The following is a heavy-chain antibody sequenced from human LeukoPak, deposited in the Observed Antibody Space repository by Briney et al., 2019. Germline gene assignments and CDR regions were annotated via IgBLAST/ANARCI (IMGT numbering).Heavy chain of an antibody. D-gene: IGHD6-13*01. J-gene: IGHJ4*02. V-gene: IGHV4-34*01. Sequence: PSETLSLTCAVYGVSFSGYYWSWIRQPPGKGLEWIGEINHSGSTNYNPSLKSRVTISVDTSKNQFSLKLSSVTAADTAVYYCARSDSSSWYYFDYWGQGTLVTVSS. CDR1: GVSFSGYY. CDR3: ARSDSSSWYYFDY. CDR2: INHSGST.